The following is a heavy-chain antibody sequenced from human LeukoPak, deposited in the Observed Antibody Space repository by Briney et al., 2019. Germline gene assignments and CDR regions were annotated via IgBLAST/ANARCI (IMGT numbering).Heavy chain of an antibody. CDR2: IYYSGST. Sequence: SETLSLTCTVSGGSISSSSYYWGWIRQPPGKGLEWIGSIYYSGSTYYNPSLKSRVTISVDTSKNQFSLKLSSVTAADTAVYYCARQGVASSGSLPFDYWGQGTLVTVSS. CDR1: GGSISSSSYY. D-gene: IGHD6-19*01. V-gene: IGHV4-39*01. J-gene: IGHJ4*02. CDR3: ARQGVASSGSLPFDY.